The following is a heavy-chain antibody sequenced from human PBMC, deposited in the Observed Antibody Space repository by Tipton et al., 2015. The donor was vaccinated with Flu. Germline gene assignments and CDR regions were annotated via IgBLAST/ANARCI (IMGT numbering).Heavy chain of an antibody. D-gene: IGHD5-12*01. CDR1: GFTFSSYA. Sequence: SLRLSCAASGFTFSSYAMHWVRQAPGKGLEWVAVISYDGSNKYYADSVKGRFTISRDNSKNTLYLQMNSLRAEDTAVYYCATHPIEKYGYSGPLPFDYWGQGTLVTVSS. CDR3: ATHPIEKYGYSGPLPFDY. V-gene: IGHV3-30-3*01. J-gene: IGHJ4*02. CDR2: ISYDGSNK.